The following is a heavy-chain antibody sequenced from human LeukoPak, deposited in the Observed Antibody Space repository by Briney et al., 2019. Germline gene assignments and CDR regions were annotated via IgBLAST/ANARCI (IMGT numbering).Heavy chain of an antibody. CDR3: ASQTDSSGFDY. Sequence: GRSLRLSCAASGFTFSSYGMHWVRQAPGKGLEWVAVISYDGSNKYYADSVKGRFTISRDNSKNTLYLQMNSLRAEDTAVYYCASQTDSSGFDYWGQGTLVTVSS. V-gene: IGHV3-30*03. D-gene: IGHD6-19*01. J-gene: IGHJ4*02. CDR1: GFTFSSYG. CDR2: ISYDGSNK.